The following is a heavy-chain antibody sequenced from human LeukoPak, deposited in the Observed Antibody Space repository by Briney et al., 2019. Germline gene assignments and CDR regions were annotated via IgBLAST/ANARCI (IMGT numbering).Heavy chain of an antibody. CDR2: ISSSGTAT. V-gene: IGHV3-48*02. CDR3: ARDSSYSFDY. Sequence: PGGTLRLSCAASGLTFSSYRMNWVRQAPGKGLEWVSYISSSGTATSYADSVKGRFTISRDNAKNSLYLQMNSLGDEDTAVYYCARDSSYSFDYWGQGTLVTVSS. D-gene: IGHD5-18*01. J-gene: IGHJ4*02. CDR1: GLTFSSYR.